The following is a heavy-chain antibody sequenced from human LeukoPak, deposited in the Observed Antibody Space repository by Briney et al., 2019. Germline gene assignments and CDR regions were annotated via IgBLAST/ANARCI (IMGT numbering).Heavy chain of an antibody. Sequence: PGGSLRLSCAASGFTFSSYAMHWVRQAPGKGLEWVAVISYDGSNKYYADSVKGRFTISRDNSKNTLYLQMNSLRAEDTAVYYCARDWHIVVVTAAGGWGQGTLVTVSS. CDR2: ISYDGSNK. D-gene: IGHD2-21*02. CDR3: ARDWHIVVVTAAGG. J-gene: IGHJ4*02. V-gene: IGHV3-30-3*01. CDR1: GFTFSSYA.